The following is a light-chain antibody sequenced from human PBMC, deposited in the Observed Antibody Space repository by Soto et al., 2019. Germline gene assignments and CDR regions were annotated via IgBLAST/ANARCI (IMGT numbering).Light chain of an antibody. CDR2: GAS. V-gene: IGKV3-20*01. CDR1: QSVSSSY. CDR3: QQYGTSLYT. Sequence: EIVLTQSPGTLSLSPGERATLSCRASQSVSSSYLAWYQQKPGQAPRLLIYGASSRATGIPARFSGSWSGTDFTLTISRLEPEDFAVYYCQQYGTSLYTFGQGTKLEIK. J-gene: IGKJ2*01.